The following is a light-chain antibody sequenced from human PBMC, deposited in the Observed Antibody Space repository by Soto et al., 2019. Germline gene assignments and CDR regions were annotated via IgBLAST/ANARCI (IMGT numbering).Light chain of an antibody. V-gene: IGLV2-23*02. CDR3: CSYAGSSSVV. CDR2: EVS. J-gene: IGLJ2*01. Sequence: QSALTQPASVSGSPGQSITISCTGTSSDVGSYNLVSWYQQHPGKAPKLMIYEVSKRPSGVSNRFSGYKSGNTAYLTISGVQAEDEADYYCCSYAGSSSVVFGGGTKVTV. CDR1: SSDVGSYNL.